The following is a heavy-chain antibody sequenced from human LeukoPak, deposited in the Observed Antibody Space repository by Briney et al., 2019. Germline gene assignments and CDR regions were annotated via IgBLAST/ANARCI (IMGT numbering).Heavy chain of an antibody. CDR3: SKQVDFDPADALDV. CDR2: ISGSDDSI. Sequence: PGGSLRLSCAAPGFAFGSYAMGWVRQAPGKGLEWVSAISGSDDSIYYADSVKGRFTTSRDKSKNTLYLQMNSLRAEDTAVYYCSKQVDFDPADALDVWGQGTMVTVSS. J-gene: IGHJ3*01. CDR1: GFAFGSYA. D-gene: IGHD3-9*01. V-gene: IGHV3-23*01.